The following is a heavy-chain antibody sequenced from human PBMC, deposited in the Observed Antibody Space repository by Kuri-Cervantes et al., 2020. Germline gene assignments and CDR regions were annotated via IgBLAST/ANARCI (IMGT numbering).Heavy chain of an antibody. CDR3: ARGGNGYGFGELDY. Sequence: SETLSLTCTVSGGSISSYYWSWIRQPAGKGLEWIGRIYTSGSTNYNPSLKSRVTISVDTSKNQFSLKLSSVTAADTAVYYCARGGNGYGFGELDYWGQGTLVTVSS. CDR2: IYTSGST. D-gene: IGHD3-10*01. CDR1: GGSISSYY. J-gene: IGHJ4*02. V-gene: IGHV4-4*07.